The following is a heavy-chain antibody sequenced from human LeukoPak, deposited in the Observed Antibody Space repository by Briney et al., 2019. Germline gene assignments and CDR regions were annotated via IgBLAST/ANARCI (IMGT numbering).Heavy chain of an antibody. CDR2: IYYSGST. V-gene: IGHV4-59*01. J-gene: IGHJ2*01. CDR3: ARDSNWYFDL. Sequence: SETLSLTCTVSGASISTYYWSWIRQPAGKGLEWIGYIYYSGSTNYNPSLKSRVTISVDTSKNQFSLKLSSVTAADTAVYYCARDSNWYFDLWGRGTLVTVSS. CDR1: GASISTYY.